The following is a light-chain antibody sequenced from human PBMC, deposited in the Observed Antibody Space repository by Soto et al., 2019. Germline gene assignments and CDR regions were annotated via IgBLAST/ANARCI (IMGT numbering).Light chain of an antibody. J-gene: IGKJ5*01. CDR3: QQLNTYPIT. CDR1: QGISSF. CDR2: GAS. Sequence: DIQLTQSPSFLSASVGDRVTITCRASQGISSFLAWYQQKPPKAPEXMIYGASTLQSGVPSRFSGSGSGTELTITISSLQPEDFETYYCQQLNTYPITFAQGTRLEIK. V-gene: IGKV1-9*01.